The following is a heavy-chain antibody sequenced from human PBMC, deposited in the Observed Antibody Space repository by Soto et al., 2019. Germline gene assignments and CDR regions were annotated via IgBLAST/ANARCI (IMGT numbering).Heavy chain of an antibody. CDR3: ARDKITGLFDY. V-gene: IGHV4-34*01. J-gene: IGHJ4*02. D-gene: IGHD1-1*01. Sequence: PSETLALTCAVYGGSLRGYYVTSTRNTTGTGLEWIGEINHSGSTNYNPSLKSRVTISVDTSKNQFSLKLTSVHAADTAVYYCARDKITGLFDYWGQGTLVTVS. CDR2: INHSGST. CDR1: GGSLRGYY.